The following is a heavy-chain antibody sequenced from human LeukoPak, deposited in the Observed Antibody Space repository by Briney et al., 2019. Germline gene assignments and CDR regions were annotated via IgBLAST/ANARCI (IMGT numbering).Heavy chain of an antibody. CDR3: ARAAYDYGDSLDY. J-gene: IGHJ4*02. V-gene: IGHV1-2*02. CDR1: GYTFTGYY. CDR2: INPNSGGT. Sequence: ASVKVSCKASGYTFTGYYMHWVRQAPGQGLEWMGLINPNSGGTNYAQKFQGRVTMTRDTSISTAYMELSRLRSDDTSVYYCARAAYDYGDSLDYWGQGTLVTVSS. D-gene: IGHD4-17*01.